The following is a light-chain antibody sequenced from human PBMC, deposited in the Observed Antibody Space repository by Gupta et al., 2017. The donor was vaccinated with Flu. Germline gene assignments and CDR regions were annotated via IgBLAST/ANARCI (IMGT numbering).Light chain of an antibody. J-gene: IGKJ4*01. CDR3: QHSYSPPPPLI. CDR1: QSISSY. Sequence: DIKMSQSPSSLSASVGDRVTITRRASQSISSYLNWYQKRQGKAPKLLIYAASSLQIGVPARFSGSGSGTDFTLTTSSLQPEDFATYYCQHSYSPPPPLIFGGGTKVEIK. CDR2: AAS. V-gene: IGKV1-39*01.